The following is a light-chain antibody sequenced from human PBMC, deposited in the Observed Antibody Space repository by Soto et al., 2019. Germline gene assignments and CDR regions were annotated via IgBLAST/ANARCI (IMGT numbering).Light chain of an antibody. CDR2: ANS. V-gene: IGLV1-40*01. CDR3: QSYDARLSAYV. J-gene: IGLJ1*01. CDR1: SFNIGANYD. Sequence: QSALAQPASVSGSPGQSITISCTGSSFNIGANYDVHWYQHLPGTGPKLLIYANSFRPSGVPDRVSASKSGSSASLAITGLQAEDEADYYCQSYDARLSAYVFGTGTKVTVL.